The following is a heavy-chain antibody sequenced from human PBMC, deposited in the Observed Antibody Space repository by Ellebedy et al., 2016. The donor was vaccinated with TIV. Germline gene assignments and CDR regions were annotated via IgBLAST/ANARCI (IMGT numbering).Heavy chain of an antibody. CDR2: IYYSGST. Sequence: SETLSLXCTVSGGSISSSSYYWGWIRQPPGKGLEWIGSIYYSGSTYYNPSLKSRVTISVDTSKNQFSLKLSSVTAADTAVYYCARLVVRGTEGYWGQGTLVTVSS. CDR3: ARLVVRGTEGY. V-gene: IGHV4-39*01. J-gene: IGHJ4*02. D-gene: IGHD3-10*01. CDR1: GGSISSSSYY.